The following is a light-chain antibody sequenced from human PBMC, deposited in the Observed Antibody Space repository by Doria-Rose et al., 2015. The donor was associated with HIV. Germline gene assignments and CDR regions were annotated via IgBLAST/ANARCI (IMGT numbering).Light chain of an antibody. CDR3: HQYGTSWT. Sequence: TQPPGTLSLSPGERATLSCRASQSFSSTYLAWYQQKPGQAPSLLIYDGSTSATGIPDRFSASGSGTDLTLTINRLEPEDFALYYCHQYGTSWTFGQGTKVEI. J-gene: IGKJ1*01. V-gene: IGKV3-20*01. CDR2: DGS. CDR1: QSFSSTY.